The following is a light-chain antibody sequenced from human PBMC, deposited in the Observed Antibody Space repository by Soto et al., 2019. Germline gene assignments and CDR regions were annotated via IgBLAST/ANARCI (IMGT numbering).Light chain of an antibody. CDR2: DVS. V-gene: IGLV2-11*01. J-gene: IGLJ3*02. CDR1: NSDIGNYNY. Sequence: QSALTQPRSVSGSPGQSVTISCTGTNSDIGNYNYVSWYQQHPGKAPKVMIYDVSKRPSGVPDRFSGSKSGNTASLTISGLQAEDEADYYCCSYPGSHTWVFGGGTKLT. CDR3: CSYPGSHTWV.